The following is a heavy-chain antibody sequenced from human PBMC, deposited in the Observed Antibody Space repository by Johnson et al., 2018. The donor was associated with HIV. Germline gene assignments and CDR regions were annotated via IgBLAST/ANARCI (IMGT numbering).Heavy chain of an antibody. J-gene: IGHJ3*02. CDR1: GFSFSDYS. V-gene: IGHV3-33*06. Sequence: QVQLVESGGGVVQPGRSLRLSCAASGFSFSDYSVHWVRQAPGKGLEWVAVTWFDGKNKYYSDSVKGRFTISRDNSKNTLYLQINSLRAEDTALYYCAKDNPVGATRGDAFDIWGQGTMVTVSS. CDR2: TWFDGKNK. D-gene: IGHD1-26*01. CDR3: AKDNPVGATRGDAFDI.